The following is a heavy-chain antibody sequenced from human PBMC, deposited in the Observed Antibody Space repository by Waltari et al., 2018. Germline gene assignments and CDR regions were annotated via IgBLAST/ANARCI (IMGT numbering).Heavy chain of an antibody. CDR1: GFTFSSYA. CDR2: FGGSGGST. CDR3: AEEPTVVPGEGFDP. V-gene: IGHV3-23*01. J-gene: IGHJ5*02. Sequence: EVQLLESGGGLVQPGGSLRLSCAASGFTFSSYAMSWVRQAPGKGVEWVSAFGGSGGSTFYADLGKGRFTLSSDNSKNTLYLQKDSLRAEGTGVYYCAEEPTVVPGEGFDPWGQGTLVTVSS. D-gene: IGHD4-17*01.